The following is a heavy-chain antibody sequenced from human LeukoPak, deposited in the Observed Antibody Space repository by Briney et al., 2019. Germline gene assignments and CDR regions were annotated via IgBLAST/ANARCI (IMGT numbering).Heavy chain of an antibody. CDR2: ISSSSSTI. CDR1: GFTFSSYS. CDR3: ARGLGGYGFGY. Sequence: PGGSLRLSCAASGFTFSSYSMNWVRQAPGKGLPWVSYISSSSSTIYYADSVKGRFTISRDNAKNSLYLQMTSLRDEDTAVYYCARGLGGYGFGYWGQGTLVTVSS. J-gene: IGHJ4*02. V-gene: IGHV3-48*02. D-gene: IGHD5-18*01.